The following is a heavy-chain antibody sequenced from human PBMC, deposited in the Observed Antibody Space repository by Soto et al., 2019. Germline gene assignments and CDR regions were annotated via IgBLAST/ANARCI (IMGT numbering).Heavy chain of an antibody. J-gene: IGHJ6*02. CDR3: ARALTGYGMDV. CDR1: RYIFTNYG. V-gene: IGHV1-18*01. CDR2: ITTYNGNT. Sequence: ASVKVSCKAVRYIFTNYGVNWVRQAPGQGLEWMGWITTYNGNTKYAQKFQGRVTMTTDASTSTAYMELGSLRSDDTAIYYCARALTGYGMDVWGQGTTVSVSS.